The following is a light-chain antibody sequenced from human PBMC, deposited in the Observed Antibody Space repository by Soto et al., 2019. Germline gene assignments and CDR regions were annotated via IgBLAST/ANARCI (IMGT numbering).Light chain of an antibody. Sequence: DIQMTQSPSSLSASVGDRVTITCRASQSISSYLNWYQQKPGKAPKLLIYAASSLQSGVPSRFSGSGSGTXXXXXIXSLQPEDFATYYCQQSYSTPYTFGQGTKLEIK. J-gene: IGKJ2*01. CDR2: AAS. CDR1: QSISSY. CDR3: QQSYSTPYT. V-gene: IGKV1-39*01.